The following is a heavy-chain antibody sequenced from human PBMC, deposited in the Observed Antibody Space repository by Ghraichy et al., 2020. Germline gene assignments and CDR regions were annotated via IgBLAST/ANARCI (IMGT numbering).Heavy chain of an antibody. J-gene: IGHJ4*02. D-gene: IGHD5-12*01. Sequence: GGSLRLSCAASGFTISTYYMNWVRQAPGKGLEWVSVLYSGGTTHYADSVKGRFTISRDNSKNTLYLQMNSLREEDTAVYYCAQRGGYTNSLDHWGQGTLVTVSS. CDR1: GFTISTYY. V-gene: IGHV3-53*01. CDR2: LYSGGTT. CDR3: AQRGGYTNSLDH.